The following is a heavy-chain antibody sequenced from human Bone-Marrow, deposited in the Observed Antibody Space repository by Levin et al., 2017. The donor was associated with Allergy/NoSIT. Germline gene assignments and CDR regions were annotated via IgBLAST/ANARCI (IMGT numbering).Heavy chain of an antibody. D-gene: IGHD3-10*01. Sequence: PSQTLSLTCNVSRGSMSISSYYWGWVRQPPGKGLEWIGSVYSSGSTQYNPSLKSRVTISADTSKNQFFLKLSSVGAAAPAVYYCAGRGTPRFTLVRGDIWGFDPWGQGTLVTVSS. J-gene: IGHJ5*02. CDR1: RGSMSISSYY. CDR3: AGRGTPRFTLVRGDIWGFDP. V-gene: IGHV4-39*01. CDR2: VYSSGST.